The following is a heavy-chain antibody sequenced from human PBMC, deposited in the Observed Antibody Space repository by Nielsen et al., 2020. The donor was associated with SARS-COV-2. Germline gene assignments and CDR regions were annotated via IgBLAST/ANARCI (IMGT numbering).Heavy chain of an antibody. J-gene: IGHJ6*02. CDR3: AKGAGLYGMDV. Sequence: GESLKISCAASGFTFSSYAMSWVRQAPGKGLEWVSAISGSGGSTYYADSVKGRFTISRDNSKNTLYLQVNSLRAEDTAVYYCAKGAGLYGMDVWGQGTTVTVSS. V-gene: IGHV3-23*01. CDR1: GFTFSSYA. CDR2: ISGSGGST.